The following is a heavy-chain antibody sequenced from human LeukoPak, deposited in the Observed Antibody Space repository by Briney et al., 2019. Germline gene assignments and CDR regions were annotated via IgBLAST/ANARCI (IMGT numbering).Heavy chain of an antibody. CDR1: RFSVTNGW. CDR2: IKDRTDGGTT. D-gene: IGHD3-10*01. CDR3: TTATVVWGVSAY. J-gene: IGHJ4*02. V-gene: IGHV3-15*01. Sequence: GGSLRLSCSASRFSVTNGWMSWVRQAPGKGLDWVGRIKDRTDGGTTAYAAPVKGRFTISREDSKNTVYLEMNSLKTEDTAEYFCTTATVVWGVSAYWGQGTLVTVSS.